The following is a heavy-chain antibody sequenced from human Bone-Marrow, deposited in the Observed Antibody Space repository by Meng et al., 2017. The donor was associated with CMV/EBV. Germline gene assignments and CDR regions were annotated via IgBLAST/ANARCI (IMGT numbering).Heavy chain of an antibody. CDR3: ARDSTSWQQLVPSYYYYGMDV. D-gene: IGHD6-13*01. J-gene: IGHJ6*02. CDR2: IIPIIGIA. V-gene: IGHV1-69*10. CDR1: GGTFSSYA. Sequence: SVKVSCKASGGTFSSYAISWVRQAPGQGLEWMGGIIPIIGIANYAQKFQGRVTITADKSTTTANMELSSLRSEDTAVYYCARDSTSWQQLVPSYYYYGMDVWGQGTTVTASS.